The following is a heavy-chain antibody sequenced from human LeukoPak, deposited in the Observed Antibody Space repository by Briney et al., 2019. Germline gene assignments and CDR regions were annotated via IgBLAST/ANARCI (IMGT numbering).Heavy chain of an antibody. D-gene: IGHD1-26*01. CDR2: IHSSGKT. V-gene: IGHV4-59*01. CDR1: GGSISSYY. Sequence: SETLSLTCTVSGGSISSYYWSWIRQSPQKGLEWIAYIHSSGKTNYNPSLKSRVTISVDTSKNQFSLKVTSMTAADTGVYYCTRSFPGIVGAADFWGQGTLVTVSS. CDR3: TRSFPGIVGAADF. J-gene: IGHJ4*02.